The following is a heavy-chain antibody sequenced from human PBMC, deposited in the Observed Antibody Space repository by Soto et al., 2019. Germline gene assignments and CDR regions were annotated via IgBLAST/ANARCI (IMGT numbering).Heavy chain of an antibody. CDR1: GGTFSSYA. V-gene: IGHV1-69*13. D-gene: IGHD6-19*01. Sequence: GASVKVSCKASGGTFSSYAISWVRQAPGQGLEWMGGIIPIFGTANYAQKFQGRVTITADESTSTAYMELSSLRSEDTAVYYCARGSSGFNWFDPWGQGTLVTVSS. CDR3: ARGSSGFNWFDP. CDR2: IIPIFGTA. J-gene: IGHJ5*02.